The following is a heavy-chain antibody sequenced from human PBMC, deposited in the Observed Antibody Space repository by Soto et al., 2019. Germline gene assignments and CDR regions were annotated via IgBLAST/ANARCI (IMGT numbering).Heavy chain of an antibody. CDR1: GFTFSSYA. Sequence: QVQLVASGGGVVQPGRSLRLSCAASGFTFSSYAIHWVRQAPGKGLEWVAVISYDGSNKYYADSVKGRFTISRDNSKNTLYLQMNSLRAEDTAVYYCARDVSVVRGIRDAFDIWGQGTMVTVSS. J-gene: IGHJ3*02. CDR2: ISYDGSNK. V-gene: IGHV3-30-3*01. CDR3: ARDVSVVRGIRDAFDI. D-gene: IGHD3-10*01.